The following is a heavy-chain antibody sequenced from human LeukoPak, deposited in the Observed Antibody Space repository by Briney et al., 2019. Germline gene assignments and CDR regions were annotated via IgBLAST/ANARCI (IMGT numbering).Heavy chain of an antibody. CDR2: ISYDGSNK. CDR1: GVTFTSYA. Sequence: GGSLRLSCAASGVTFTSYAMHCVRQAPGKGLEWVADISYDGSNKYYADSVKGRFTISRDNSKNTLYLQMNSLRAEDTAVYYCARGSYYDSSGYFDYWGQGTLVTVSS. D-gene: IGHD3-22*01. V-gene: IGHV3-30-3*01. J-gene: IGHJ4*02. CDR3: ARGSYYDSSGYFDY.